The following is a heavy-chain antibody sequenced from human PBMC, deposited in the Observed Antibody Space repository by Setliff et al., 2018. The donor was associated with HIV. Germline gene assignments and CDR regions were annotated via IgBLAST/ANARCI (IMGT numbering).Heavy chain of an antibody. CDR2: IGGYEHNI. D-gene: IGHD4-17*01. Sequence: VSCKASGFTFTDYGFSWVRQAPGQGLEWMGWIGGYEHNINYAQKFRDRVILTKDTSTTTVYMELMSLRFDDTAIYYCARDRGYGVDTFDFWGQGTQVTVSS. V-gene: IGHV1-18*01. J-gene: IGHJ4*02. CDR3: ARDRGYGVDTFDF. CDR1: GFTFTDYG.